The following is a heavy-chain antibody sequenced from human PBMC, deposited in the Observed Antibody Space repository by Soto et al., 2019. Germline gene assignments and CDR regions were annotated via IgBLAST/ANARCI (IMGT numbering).Heavy chain of an antibody. D-gene: IGHD3-9*01. V-gene: IGHV3-30*18. CDR2: ISYDGSNK. CDR3: AKANYDILTGQSYYYYGMDV. CDR1: GFTFSSYG. Sequence: QVQLVESGGGVVQPGRSLRLSCAASGFTFSSYGMHWVRQAPGKGLEWVAVISYDGSNKYYADSVKGRFTISRDNSKNTLYLQMSSRRAEDTAVYYWAKANYDILTGQSYYYYGMDVWGQGTTVTVSS. J-gene: IGHJ6*02.